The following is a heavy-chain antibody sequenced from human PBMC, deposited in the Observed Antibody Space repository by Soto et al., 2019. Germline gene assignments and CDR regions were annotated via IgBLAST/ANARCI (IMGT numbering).Heavy chain of an antibody. Sequence: ASVKVSCKASGYTFTSYGISWVRQAPGQGLEWMGWISAYNGNTNYAQKLQGRVTMTTDKSTSTAYMELRSLRSEDTAVYYCANSPPSYNYWGQGTLVTVSS. CDR2: ISAYNGNT. V-gene: IGHV1-18*01. CDR3: ANSPPSYNY. D-gene: IGHD3-10*01. J-gene: IGHJ4*02. CDR1: GYTFTSYG.